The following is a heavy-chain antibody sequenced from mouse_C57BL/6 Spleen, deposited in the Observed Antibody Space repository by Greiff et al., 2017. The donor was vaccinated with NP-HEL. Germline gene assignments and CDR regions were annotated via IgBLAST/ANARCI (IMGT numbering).Heavy chain of an antibody. J-gene: IGHJ2*01. V-gene: IGHV3-6*01. CDR3: ARDRLGYYFDY. Sequence: DVKLQESGPGLVKPSQSLSLTCSVTGYSITSGYYWNWIRQFPGNKLEWMGYISYDGSNNYNPSLKNRISITRDTSKNQFFLKLNSVTTEDTATYYCARDRLGYYFDYWGQGTTLTVSS. CDR1: GYSITSGYY. CDR2: ISYDGSN. D-gene: IGHD4-1*01.